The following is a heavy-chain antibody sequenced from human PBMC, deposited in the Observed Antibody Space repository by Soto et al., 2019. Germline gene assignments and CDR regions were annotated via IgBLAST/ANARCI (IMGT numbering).Heavy chain of an antibody. D-gene: IGHD3-9*01. CDR2: ISPHNFNT. CDR1: GYTFTHFY. Sequence: ASVKVSCKASGYTFTHFYITWVRQAPGQGLEWMGAISPHNFNTNYAQKFRGRVTLTTEKSTNTAYMDLRSLTSDDTAVYYCAGDEGGYDILTGYYKDHHFDYCGQRVPVTFSS. J-gene: IGHJ4*02. V-gene: IGHV1-18*01. CDR3: AGDEGGYDILTGYYKDHHFDY.